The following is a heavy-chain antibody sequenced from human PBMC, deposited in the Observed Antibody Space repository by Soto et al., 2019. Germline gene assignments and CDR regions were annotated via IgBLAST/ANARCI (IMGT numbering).Heavy chain of an antibody. V-gene: IGHV4-39*01. CDR2: IYYSGST. J-gene: IGHJ6*03. CDR3: ARHGGEAAAGTPYYYYYMDV. D-gene: IGHD6-13*01. CDR1: GGSISSSSYY. Sequence: QLQLQESGPGLVKPSETLSLTCTVSGGSISSSSYYWGWIRQPPGKGLEWIGSIYYSGSTYYNPSLKSRVTISVDTSKNQFSLKLSSVTAADTAVYYCARHGGEAAAGTPYYYYYMDVWGKGTTVTVSS.